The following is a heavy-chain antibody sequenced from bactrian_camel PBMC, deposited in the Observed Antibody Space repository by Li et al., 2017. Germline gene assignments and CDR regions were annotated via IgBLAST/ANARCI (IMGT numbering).Heavy chain of an antibody. CDR1: GSTQYRYS. Sequence: VQLVESGGGAVQTGGSLRLSCTTVGSTQYRYSMAWFRQAPGHEREGVARLSTADIATYADDVKGRFTISRDNAKSTVYLQMNRLKSEDTALYYCATRLSDCAYYTSDGCYSHRGQGTQVTVS. CDR2: LSTADIAT. D-gene: IGHD2*01. V-gene: IGHV3S63*01. J-gene: IGHJ4*01.